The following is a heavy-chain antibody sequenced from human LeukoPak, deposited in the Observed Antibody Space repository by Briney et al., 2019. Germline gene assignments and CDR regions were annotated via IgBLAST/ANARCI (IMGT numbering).Heavy chain of an antibody. D-gene: IGHD1-14*01. CDR2: IKEDGSEI. Sequence: GGSLRLSCAASGFTFSNHWMSWVRQAPGKGLEWVANIKEDGSEIYYVDSVEGRLTISRDNAKNSLYLQMNNLRAEDTAVYYCARVRPGYYFDYWGQGTLVTVSS. CDR3: ARVRPGYYFDY. J-gene: IGHJ4*02. CDR1: GFTFSNHW. V-gene: IGHV3-7*04.